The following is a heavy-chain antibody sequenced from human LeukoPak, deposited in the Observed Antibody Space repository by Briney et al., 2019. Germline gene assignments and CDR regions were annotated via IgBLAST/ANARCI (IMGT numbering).Heavy chain of an antibody. D-gene: IGHD1-26*01. CDR3: VRCGSYCLDY. J-gene: IGHJ4*02. Sequence: SQTLSLTCGVSGASISKGNWWSWVRQPPGKGLEWIGEIYHTGSTNYNPSLKSRVTISVDKSKNQFSLNLNSVTAADTAVYYCVRCGSYCLDYRGQGTLVTVSS. CDR1: GASISKGNW. CDR2: IYHTGST. V-gene: IGHV4-4*02.